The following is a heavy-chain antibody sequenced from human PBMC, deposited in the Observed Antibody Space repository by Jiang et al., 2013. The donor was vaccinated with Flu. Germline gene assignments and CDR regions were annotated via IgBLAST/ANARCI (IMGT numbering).Heavy chain of an antibody. D-gene: IGHD3-22*01. Sequence: RLSCAASGFTFSSYAMSWVRQAPGKGLEWVSAISGSGGSTYYADSVKGRFTISRDNSKNTLYLQMNSLRAEDTAVYYCAKGWTDYYDSSGYYYFGYWGQGTLVTVSS. CDR1: GFTFSSYA. CDR3: AKGWTDYYDSSGYYYFGY. J-gene: IGHJ4*02. V-gene: IGHV3-23*01. CDR2: ISGSGGST.